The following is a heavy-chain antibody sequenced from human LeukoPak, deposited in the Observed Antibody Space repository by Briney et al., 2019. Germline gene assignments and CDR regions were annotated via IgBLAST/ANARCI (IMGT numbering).Heavy chain of an antibody. V-gene: IGHV1-46*01. Sequence: ASVKVSCKASGYTFTSYYMHWVRQAPGQGLEWMGIINPSGGSTSYAQRFQGRVTMTRDTSTSTVYMELSSLRSEDTAVYYCARDSNPTDAFDIWGQGTMVTVSS. CDR2: INPSGGST. J-gene: IGHJ3*02. CDR1: GYTFTSYY. D-gene: IGHD2-2*01. CDR3: ARDSNPTDAFDI.